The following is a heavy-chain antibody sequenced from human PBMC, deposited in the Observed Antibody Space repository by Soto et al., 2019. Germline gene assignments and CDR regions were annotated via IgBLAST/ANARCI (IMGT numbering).Heavy chain of an antibody. CDR1: GGSISSSSYY. J-gene: IGHJ6*02. D-gene: IGHD6-13*01. V-gene: IGHV4-39*01. CDR3: ARPYSSSWYGDYYYGMDV. CDR2: IYYSGST. Sequence: SETLSLTCTVSGGSISSSSYYWGWIRQPPGKGLEWIGSIYYSGSTYYNPSLKSRVTISVDTSKNQFSLKLSSVTAADTAVYYCARPYSSSWYGDYYYGMDVWGQGTTVS.